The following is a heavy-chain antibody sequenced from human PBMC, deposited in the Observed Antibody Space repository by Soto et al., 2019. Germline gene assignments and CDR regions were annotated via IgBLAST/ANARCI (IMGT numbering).Heavy chain of an antibody. V-gene: IGHV4-59*01. J-gene: IGHJ6*02. CDR1: GDSISSYY. Sequence: SETLSLTCSVSGDSISSYYWSWIRQPPGKGLEWIGYISYSGSTNYNPSLKSRVTISVDTSKNQFSLKLSSVTAADTAVYYCARDVIAARQFYYGMDVWGQGNTVTVSS. D-gene: IGHD6-6*01. CDR3: ARDVIAARQFYYGMDV. CDR2: ISYSGST.